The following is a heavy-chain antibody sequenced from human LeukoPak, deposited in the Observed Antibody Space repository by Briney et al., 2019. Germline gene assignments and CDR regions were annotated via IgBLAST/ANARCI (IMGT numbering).Heavy chain of an antibody. J-gene: IGHJ4*02. CDR2: ISGDGSGT. Sequence: GGSLRLSCAASGFTFSTYWMHWVRQAPGKGLVWVSRISGDGSGTNYVDSVKGRFTISRDNAKNTLYLQMNSLRAEDTAVYYCARRMVGAALDSWGQGTLVTVFS. V-gene: IGHV3-74*01. CDR1: GFTFSTYW. CDR3: ARRMVGAALDS. D-gene: IGHD1-26*01.